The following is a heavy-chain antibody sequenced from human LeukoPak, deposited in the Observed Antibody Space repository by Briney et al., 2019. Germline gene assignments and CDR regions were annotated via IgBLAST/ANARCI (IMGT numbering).Heavy chain of an antibody. CDR1: GFTFDDYG. D-gene: IGHD6-19*01. Sequence: GGSLRLSCAASGFTFDDYGMSWVRQAPGKGLEWVSGINWNGGSTGYADSVKGRFTISRDNAKNSLYLQMNSLRAEDTALYYCARSPPRIAVAAAFWDYWGQGTLVTASS. V-gene: IGHV3-20*04. CDR3: ARSPPRIAVAAAFWDY. J-gene: IGHJ4*02. CDR2: INWNGGST.